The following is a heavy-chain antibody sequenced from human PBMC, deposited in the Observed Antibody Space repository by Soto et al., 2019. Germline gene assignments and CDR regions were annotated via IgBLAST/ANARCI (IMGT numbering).Heavy chain of an antibody. CDR1: GGSISSYY. J-gene: IGHJ6*02. D-gene: IGHD3-16*02. Sequence: SETLSLTCTVSGGSISSYYRSWIRQPPGKGLEWIGYIYYSGSTNYNPSLKSRVTISVDTSKNQSSLKLSSVTAADTAVYYCARDVIGYGMDVWGQGTTVTVSS. CDR3: ARDVIGYGMDV. V-gene: IGHV4-59*01. CDR2: IYYSGST.